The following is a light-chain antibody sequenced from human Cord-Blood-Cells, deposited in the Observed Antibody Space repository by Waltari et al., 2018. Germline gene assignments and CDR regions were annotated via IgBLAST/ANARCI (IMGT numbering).Light chain of an antibody. J-gene: IGLJ1*01. CDR1: SRDVGGYNY. CDR2: DVS. Sequence: QSALTQPASVSGSPGQSITLSCTGTSRDVGGYNYFSWYQQHPGKAPKLMIYDVSNRPSGVSNRFSGSKSGNTASLTISGLQAEDEADYYCSSYTSSSTYVFGTGTKVTVL. CDR3: SSYTSSSTYV. V-gene: IGLV2-14*01.